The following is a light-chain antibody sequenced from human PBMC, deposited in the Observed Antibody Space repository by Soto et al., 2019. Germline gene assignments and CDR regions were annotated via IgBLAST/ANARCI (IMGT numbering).Light chain of an antibody. CDR1: QSINIY. Sequence: IQMTQSPSSLSASVGDRVTVTCRASQSINIYLKWYQQKPGKAPTLLIYGASSLQSGVPSRFSGGGSRTDFTLPISSLQPEDFATYYCQQSYRSPYTFGQGTKLEIK. V-gene: IGKV1-39*01. J-gene: IGKJ2*01. CDR2: GAS. CDR3: QQSYRSPYT.